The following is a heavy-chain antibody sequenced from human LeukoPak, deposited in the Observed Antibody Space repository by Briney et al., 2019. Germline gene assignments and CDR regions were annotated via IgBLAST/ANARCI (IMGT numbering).Heavy chain of an antibody. CDR2: IYTSGST. V-gene: IGHV4-4*07. D-gene: IGHD6-19*01. J-gene: IGHJ4*02. Sequence: SETLSLTCTVSGGSISSYYWSWIRQPAGKGLEWIGRIYTSGSTNYNPSLKSRVTISVDTSKNQFSLKLSSVTAADTVVYYCASSHEQKAVAGRRVKRLFDYWGQGTLVTVSS. CDR3: ASSHEQKAVAGRRVKRLFDY. CDR1: GGSISSYY.